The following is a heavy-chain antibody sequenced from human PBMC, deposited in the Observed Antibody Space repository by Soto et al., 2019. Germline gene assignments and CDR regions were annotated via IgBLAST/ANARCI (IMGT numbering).Heavy chain of an antibody. V-gene: IGHV6-1*01. J-gene: IGHJ5*02. CDR2: TYYRSKWYN. CDR3: ARGLTDSYCSGGSCYFRFDP. D-gene: IGHD2-15*01. Sequence: SQTLSLTCAISGDSVSSNSAAWNWIRQSPSRGLEWLGRTYYRSKWYNDYAVSVKSRITINPDTSKNQFSLQLNSVTPEDTAVYYCARGLTDSYCSGGSCYFRFDPWGQGTLVTAPQ. CDR1: GDSVSSNSAA.